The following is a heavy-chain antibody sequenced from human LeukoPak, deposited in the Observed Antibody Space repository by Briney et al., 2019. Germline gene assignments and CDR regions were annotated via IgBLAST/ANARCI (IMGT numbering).Heavy chain of an antibody. CDR1: GGSFSGYY. CDR3: ARVRDPIYGSYYYGMDV. J-gene: IGHJ6*02. V-gene: IGHV4-34*01. D-gene: IGHD3-10*01. CDR2: INHSGST. Sequence: SETLSLTCAVYGGSFSGYYWSWIRQPPGKGLEWIGEINHSGSTNYNPSLKSRVTISVDTSKNQFSLKLSSVTAADTAVYYCARVRDPIYGSYYYGMDVWGQGTTVTVSS.